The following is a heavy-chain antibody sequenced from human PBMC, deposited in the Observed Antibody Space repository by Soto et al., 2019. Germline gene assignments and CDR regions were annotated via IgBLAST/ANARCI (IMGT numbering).Heavy chain of an antibody. CDR3: ARGLTMVRGVILDAFDI. CDR2: INPSGGST. V-gene: IGHV1-46*01. J-gene: IGHJ3*02. D-gene: IGHD3-10*01. Sequence: ASVKVSCKASGYTFTSYYMHWVRQAPGQGLEWMGIINPSGGSTSYAQKFQGRVTMTRDTSTSTVYMELSSLRSEDTAVYYCARGLTMVRGVILDAFDIWGQGTMVTVSS. CDR1: GYTFTSYY.